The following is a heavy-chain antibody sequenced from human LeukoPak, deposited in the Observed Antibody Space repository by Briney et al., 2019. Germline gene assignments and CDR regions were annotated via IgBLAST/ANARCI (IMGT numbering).Heavy chain of an antibody. Sequence: SQTLSLTCTVSGDSISSGDYYWSWIRQPAGEGLEWIGRISSSGSTNYNPSLKSRVTISVDTSKNQFSLKLSSVTAADTAVYFCARGPYSYDSSGAFDIWGQGTMVTVSS. V-gene: IGHV4-61*02. CDR2: ISSSGST. D-gene: IGHD3-22*01. CDR3: ARGPYSYDSSGAFDI. CDR1: GDSISSGDYY. J-gene: IGHJ3*02.